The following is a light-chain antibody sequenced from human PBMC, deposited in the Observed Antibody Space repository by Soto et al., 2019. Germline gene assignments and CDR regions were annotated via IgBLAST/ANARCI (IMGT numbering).Light chain of an antibody. Sequence: EVILTQSPATLSLSPGERATLSCRASQSVSDYTAWFQQKPGQPPRLVIYEASNRATGIPDRFSGSGSGTDFTLAISSLEPEDFAVYYCHQRGNGPPWTFGQGTRLEIK. V-gene: IGKV3-11*01. CDR1: QSVSDY. CDR2: EAS. J-gene: IGKJ5*01. CDR3: HQRGNGPPWT.